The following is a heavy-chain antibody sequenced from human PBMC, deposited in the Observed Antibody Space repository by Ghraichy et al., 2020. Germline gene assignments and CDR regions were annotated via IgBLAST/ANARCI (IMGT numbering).Heavy chain of an antibody. CDR1: GGSVSAYY. Sequence: SETLSLTCTVSGGSVSAYYWSWIRQSPGKGLEWIGHIYHSGSTNYNPSLKSRVTMSIDTSKNQFSLKVSSVTAADTAVNYCASDRGNSPAGYFPHWGQGTLVAVSS. CDR2: IYHSGST. J-gene: IGHJ1*01. V-gene: IGHV4-59*02. CDR3: ASDRGNSPAGYFPH. D-gene: IGHD4-23*01.